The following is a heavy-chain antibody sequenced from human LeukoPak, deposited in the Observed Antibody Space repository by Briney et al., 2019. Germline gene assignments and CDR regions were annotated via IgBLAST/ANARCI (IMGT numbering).Heavy chain of an antibody. V-gene: IGHV3-30*18. J-gene: IGHJ4*02. CDR2: ISYDGSNK. D-gene: IGHD2-2*01. Sequence: GGSLRLSCAASGFTFSSYGMHWVRQAPGKGLEWVAVISYDGSNKYYADSVKGRFTISRDNSKNTLYLQMNSLRAEDTAVYYCAKNLGYCSSTSCHQFDYWGQGTLVTVSS. CDR1: GFTFSSYG. CDR3: AKNLGYCSSTSCHQFDY.